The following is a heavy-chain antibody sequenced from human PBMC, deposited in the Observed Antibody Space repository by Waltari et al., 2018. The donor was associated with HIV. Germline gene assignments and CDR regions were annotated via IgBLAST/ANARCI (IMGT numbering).Heavy chain of an antibody. Sequence: QVHLVQSAAEVKKPGASVMVSCQVSGHTVNDLFIHWVRQSPGKGLEWMGGFDPENGEIVYAQIFEGRIIVTEDTFKQIVYMELSSLTSEDTAVYYCAARTYGDYIRWFDPWGQGTLVIVSS. CDR2: FDPENGEI. CDR3: AARTYGDYIRWFDP. D-gene: IGHD4-17*01. J-gene: IGHJ5*02. V-gene: IGHV1-24*01. CDR1: GHTVNDLF.